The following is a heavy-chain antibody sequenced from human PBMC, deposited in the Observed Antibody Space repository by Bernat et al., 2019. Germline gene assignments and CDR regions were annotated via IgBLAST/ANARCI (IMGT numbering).Heavy chain of an antibody. CDR3: AVGWSGYPFDP. Sequence: QVQLQESGPGLVKPSQTLSLTCTVSGGSISSGDYYWSWIRQPPGKGLEEIGYIYYSGSTYYNPPLKGRVTSSVDTSTNQYSLKLGSVPAEDTAVYYCAVGWSGYPFDPWGQGTLVTVSS. J-gene: IGHJ5*02. V-gene: IGHV4-30-4*01. CDR1: GGSISSGDYY. CDR2: IYYSGST. D-gene: IGHD3-3*01.